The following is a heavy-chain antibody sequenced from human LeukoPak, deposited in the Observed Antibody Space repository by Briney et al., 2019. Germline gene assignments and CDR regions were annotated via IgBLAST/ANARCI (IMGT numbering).Heavy chain of an antibody. CDR2: IRYDGSNK. CDR3: AKGYWGRGYNVVPYYMDV. V-gene: IGHV3-30*02. CDR1: GFTFSSYG. J-gene: IGHJ6*03. Sequence: GGSLRLSCAASGFTFSSYGMHWVRQAPGKGLEWVAFIRYDGSNKYYADSVKGRFTISRDNSKNTLYLQMNSLRAEDTAVYYCAKGYWGRGYNVVPYYMDVWGKGTTVTVSS. D-gene: IGHD2-2*01.